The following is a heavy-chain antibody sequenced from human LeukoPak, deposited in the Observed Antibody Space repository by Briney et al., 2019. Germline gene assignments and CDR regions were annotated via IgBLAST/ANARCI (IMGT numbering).Heavy chain of an antibody. CDR2: ISTSSSYI. Sequence: PGGSLRLSCAASGFTFSSYSMNWVRQAPGKGLEWVSSISTSSSYIYYADSVKGRFTISRDNAKNSLYLQMNSLRAEDTAVYYCARGMGATIDYWGQGTLVTVSS. D-gene: IGHD1-26*01. CDR1: GFTFSSYS. V-gene: IGHV3-21*01. CDR3: ARGMGATIDY. J-gene: IGHJ4*02.